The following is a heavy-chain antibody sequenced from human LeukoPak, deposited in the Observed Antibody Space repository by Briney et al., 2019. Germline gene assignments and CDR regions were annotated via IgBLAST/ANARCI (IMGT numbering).Heavy chain of an antibody. J-gene: IGHJ4*02. CDR3: AREGRSYGSRSPPLEY. CDR2: INHSGTA. CDR1: GGSFSNYY. D-gene: IGHD3-10*01. V-gene: IGHV4-34*01. Sequence: TPSETLSLTCAVYGGSFSNYYWSWIRQSPGKGLEWIGEINHSGTANYNPSLKSRVTISVDTSKNQFSLKLTSVTAADTAVYYCAREGRSYGSRSPPLEYWGQGTLVTVSS.